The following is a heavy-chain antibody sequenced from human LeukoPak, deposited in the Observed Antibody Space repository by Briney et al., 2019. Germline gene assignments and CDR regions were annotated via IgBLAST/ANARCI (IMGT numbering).Heavy chain of an antibody. CDR3: ARDSRGDYFDY. J-gene: IGHJ4*02. CDR1: GFPFSGFS. CDR2: ISSSSSTI. D-gene: IGHD3-10*01. Sequence: GGSLRLSCAASGFPFSGFSMNGVRRAPGRGRVWVSYISSSSSTIYYADSVKGRFTISRDNAKNSLYLQMNSLRAEDTAVYYCARDSRGDYFDYWGQGTLVTVSS. V-gene: IGHV3-48*01.